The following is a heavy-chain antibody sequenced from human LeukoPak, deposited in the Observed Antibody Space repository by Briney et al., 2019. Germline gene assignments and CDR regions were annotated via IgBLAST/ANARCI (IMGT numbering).Heavy chain of an antibody. CDR2: IYKDGRT. J-gene: IGHJ4*02. Sequence: PGGSLRLSCAASGFIVSSNYMTWVRQAPGKGLEWVSVIYKDGRTFYADSVKGRFTISRDNSKNTLYVQMNSLRAEDTAVYYCAKDRVPDDYWGQGTLVTVSS. CDR1: GFIVSSNY. D-gene: IGHD3-10*01. CDR3: AKDRVPDDY. V-gene: IGHV3-53*01.